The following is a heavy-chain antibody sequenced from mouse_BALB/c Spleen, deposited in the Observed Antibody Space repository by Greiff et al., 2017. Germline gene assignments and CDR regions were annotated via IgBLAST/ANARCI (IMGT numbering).Heavy chain of an antibody. D-gene: IGHD2-10*01. CDR1: GYSITSDYA. J-gene: IGHJ2*01. CDR3: ARSGPPYPRAYYFDY. Sequence: EVQLQESGPGLVKPSQSLSLTCTVTGYSITSDYAWNWIRQFPGNKLEWMGYISYSGSTSYNPSLKSRISITRDTSKNQFFLQFNSVTTEDTATYYCARSGPPYPRAYYFDYWGQGTTLTVSS. CDR2: ISYSGST. V-gene: IGHV3-2*02.